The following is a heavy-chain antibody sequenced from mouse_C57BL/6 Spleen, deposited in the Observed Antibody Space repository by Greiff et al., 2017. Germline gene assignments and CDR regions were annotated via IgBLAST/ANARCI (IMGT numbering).Heavy chain of an antibody. CDR1: GYAFSSSW. CDR3: ARIGVITTVVARAMDY. D-gene: IGHD1-1*01. CDR2: IYPGDGDT. Sequence: VQLQQSGPELVKPGASVKISCKASGYAFSSSWMNWVKQRPGKGLEWIGRIYPGDGDTNYNGKFKGKATLTADKSSSTAYMQLSSLTSEDSAVYFCARIGVITTVVARAMDYWGQGTSVTVSS. V-gene: IGHV1-82*01. J-gene: IGHJ4*01.